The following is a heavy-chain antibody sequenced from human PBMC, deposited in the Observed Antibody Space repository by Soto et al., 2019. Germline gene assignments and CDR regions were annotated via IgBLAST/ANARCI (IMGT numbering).Heavy chain of an antibody. J-gene: IGHJ3*02. D-gene: IGHD2-21*01. CDR2: ISPDSIDT. CDR3: ATGHQVRKADI. CDR1: GLIVGGYY. V-gene: IGHV3-11*03. Sequence: QVQLLESGGGLVKPGGSLRVSCAASGLIVGGYYMAWIRQSPGKGLEWISYISPDSIDTNYADSVKGRFTISRDNAKNSLYLEMNSLGVEDTAVYFCATGHQVRKADIWGQGTMVTVSS.